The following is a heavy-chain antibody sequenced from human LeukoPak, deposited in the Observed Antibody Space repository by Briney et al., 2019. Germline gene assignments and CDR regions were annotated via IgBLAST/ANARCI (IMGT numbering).Heavy chain of an antibody. Sequence: ASVKVSCKASGYTFTSYGISWVRQAPGQGLEWMGWIRAYNGNTNYTQNLQGRVTMTTDTSTSTAYMEMRRLRYDDTAVYYCARVRGVRRFDPWGQGTLVTVSS. D-gene: IGHD3-10*01. J-gene: IGHJ5*02. CDR3: ARVRGVRRFDP. CDR2: IRAYNGNT. CDR1: GYTFTSYG. V-gene: IGHV1-18*04.